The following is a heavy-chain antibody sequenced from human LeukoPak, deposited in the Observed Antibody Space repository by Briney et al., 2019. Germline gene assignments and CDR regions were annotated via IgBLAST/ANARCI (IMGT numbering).Heavy chain of an antibody. V-gene: IGHV3-64D*06. CDR1: GFTFSAYA. D-gene: IGHD2-15*01. J-gene: IGHJ4*02. Sequence: GGSLRLSCLASGFTFSAYAMHWVRQAPGKGLEYVSTFNLYGDSAYYADSVKGRFTISRDTSKNTLYLQMSGLRAEDTAVYYCVKDRTCSGGSCSYYFDYWGQGTLVTVSS. CDR2: FNLYGDSA. CDR3: VKDRTCSGGSCSYYFDY.